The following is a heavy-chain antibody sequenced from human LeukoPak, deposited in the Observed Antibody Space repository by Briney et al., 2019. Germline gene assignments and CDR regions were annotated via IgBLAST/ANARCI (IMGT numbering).Heavy chain of an antibody. J-gene: IGHJ6*04. CDR3: ARGSDRGYYYYYGMDV. CDR2: IYYSGST. CDR1: GGSISSYY. V-gene: IGHV4-59*01. D-gene: IGHD3-10*01. Sequence: SETLSLTCTVSGGSISSYYWSWIRQPPGKGLEWIGYIYYSGSTNYNPSLKSRVTISVDTSKNQFSLKLSSVTAADTAVYYCARGSDRGYYYYYGMDVWGKGTTVTVPS.